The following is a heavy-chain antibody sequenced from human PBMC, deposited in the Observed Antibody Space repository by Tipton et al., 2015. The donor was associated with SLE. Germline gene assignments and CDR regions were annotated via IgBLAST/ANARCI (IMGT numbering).Heavy chain of an antibody. J-gene: IGHJ6*03. CDR3: ARVPFYYYYYMDV. CDR2: IYYTGAT. CDR1: GGSISDGAYY. V-gene: IGHV4-31*03. Sequence: TLSLTCSVSGGSISDGAYYWSWIRQHPGKGLEWIGYIYYTGATYFNPSLESRVTMSVDTSENQFSLKLTSVTAADTAVYYCARVPFYYYYYMDVWGKGTTVTVSS.